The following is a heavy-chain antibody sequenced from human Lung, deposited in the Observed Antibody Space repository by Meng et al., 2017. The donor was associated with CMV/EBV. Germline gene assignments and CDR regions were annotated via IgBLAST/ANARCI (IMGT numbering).Heavy chain of an antibody. CDR2: INPNSGGT. CDR1: GYTFNGYN. Sequence: AXVXVSXXASGYTFNGYNMHWVRQAPGQGLEWMGRINPNSGGTNYAQRFQGRVTLTIDTSISTAYMELSRLKSDDTAVYFCARLFHTILGTGYYYGMDVWGQGTXVTVSS. CDR3: ARLFHTILGTGYYYGMDV. D-gene: IGHD3/OR15-3a*01. J-gene: IGHJ6*02. V-gene: IGHV1-2*06.